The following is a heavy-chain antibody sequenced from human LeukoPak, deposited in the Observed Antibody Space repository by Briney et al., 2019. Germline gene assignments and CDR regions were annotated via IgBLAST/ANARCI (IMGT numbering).Heavy chain of an antibody. V-gene: IGHV4-61*02. Sequence: SETLSLTCTVSGGSISSGDCYWSWIRQPAGKGLEWIGRISSSGSTNYNPSLKSRVTISVDTSKNQFSLKLSSVTAADTAVYFCARGPYSYDSSGAFDIWGQGTMVTVSS. CDR1: GGSISSGDCY. J-gene: IGHJ3*02. CDR3: ARGPYSYDSSGAFDI. D-gene: IGHD3-22*01. CDR2: ISSSGST.